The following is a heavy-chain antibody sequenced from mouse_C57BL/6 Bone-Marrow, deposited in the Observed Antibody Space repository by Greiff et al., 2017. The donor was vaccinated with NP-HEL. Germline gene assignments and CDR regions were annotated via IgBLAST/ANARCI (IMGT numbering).Heavy chain of an antibody. V-gene: IGHV5-17*01. CDR2: ISSGSSTI. CDR3: ARDTTVYFDY. D-gene: IGHD1-1*01. CDR1: GFTFSDYG. Sequence: EVKVVESGGGLVKPGGSLKLSCAASGFTFSDYGMHWVRQAPEKGLEWVAYISSGSSTIYYADTVKGRFTISRDNAKNTLFLQMTSLRSEDTAMYYCARDTTVYFDYWGQGTTLTVSS. J-gene: IGHJ2*01.